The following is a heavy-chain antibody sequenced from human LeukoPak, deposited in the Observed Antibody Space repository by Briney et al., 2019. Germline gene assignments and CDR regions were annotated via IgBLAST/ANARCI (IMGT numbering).Heavy chain of an antibody. Sequence: SETLSLTCTVSGGSISSYYWSWIQQPPGKGLEWIGYIYYSGSTNYNPSLKSRVTISVDTSKNQFSLKLSSVTAADTAVYYCARRVGYSYGGIDYWGQGTLVTVSS. J-gene: IGHJ4*02. D-gene: IGHD5-18*01. CDR1: GGSISSYY. CDR2: IYYSGST. CDR3: ARRVGYSYGGIDY. V-gene: IGHV4-59*01.